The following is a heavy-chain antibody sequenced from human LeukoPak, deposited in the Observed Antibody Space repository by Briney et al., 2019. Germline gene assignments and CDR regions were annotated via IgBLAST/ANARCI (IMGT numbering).Heavy chain of an antibody. J-gene: IGHJ4*02. CDR1: GYTFTSYG. V-gene: IGHV1-18*01. CDR2: ISAYNGNT. D-gene: IGHD4-11*01. Sequence: ASVKVSCKASGYTFTSYGISWVRQAPGQGLEWMGWISAYNGNTNYAQKLQGRVTMTRDMSTSTLYMELSSLRSEDTAVYYCASGEGSTATVTTGHYFDYWGQGTLVTVSS. CDR3: ASGEGSTATVTTGHYFDY.